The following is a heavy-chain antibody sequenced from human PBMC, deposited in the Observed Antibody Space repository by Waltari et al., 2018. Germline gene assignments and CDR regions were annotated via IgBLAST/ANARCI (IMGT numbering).Heavy chain of an antibody. J-gene: IGHJ3*02. CDR3: ARSPTVVRAFDI. Sequence: QVQLVQSVAEVKKPGASVKVSCKVSGYTLTELSMHWVRQAPGKGLEWMGGFDPEDGETIYAQKFQGRVTITADKSTSTAYMELSSLRSEDTAVYYCARSPTVVRAFDIWGQGTMVTVSS. CDR2: FDPEDGET. V-gene: IGHV1-24*01. D-gene: IGHD6-6*01. CDR1: GYTLTELS.